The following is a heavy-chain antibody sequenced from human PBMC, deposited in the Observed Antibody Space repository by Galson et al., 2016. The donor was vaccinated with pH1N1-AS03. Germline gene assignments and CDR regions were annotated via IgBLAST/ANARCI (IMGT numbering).Heavy chain of an antibody. V-gene: IGHV1-2*02. CDR3: AGGVVDCSGPACSGTLRFDP. D-gene: IGHD2-15*01. J-gene: IGHJ5*02. Sequence: SVKVSCKASGYTFTGNYLHWVRQAPGQGLEWVGWINPNSGDTSYAQKFQGRVTMTRDTSISTAYMELSSLRSEDTAVYYRAGGVVDCSGPACSGTLRFDPWGQGTLVTVSS. CDR1: GYTFTGNY. CDR2: INPNSGDT.